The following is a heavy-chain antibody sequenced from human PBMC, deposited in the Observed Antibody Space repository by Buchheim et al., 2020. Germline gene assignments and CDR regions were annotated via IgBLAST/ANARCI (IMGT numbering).Heavy chain of an antibody. D-gene: IGHD3-3*01. CDR3: VRQDYWSGYIKY. Sequence: EVRLVQSGAEVKKPGESLRISCQASGYSFSHYWVGWVRQVPGKGLEWMGVIYPGDSDTSYSPSFQGQVTISADKSFYTAHPQWGSLKASDTAMYYCVRQDYWSGYIKYWGQGT. CDR1: GYSFSHYW. J-gene: IGHJ4*02. V-gene: IGHV5-51*01. CDR2: IYPGDSDT.